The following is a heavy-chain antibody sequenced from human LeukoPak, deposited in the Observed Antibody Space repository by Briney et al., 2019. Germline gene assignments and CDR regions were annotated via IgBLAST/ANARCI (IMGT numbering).Heavy chain of an antibody. CDR3: ARGSSAIVVVPTATQGGMDV. V-gene: IGHV4-34*01. J-gene: IGHJ6*02. CDR2: INHSGST. Sequence: SETLSLTCAVYGGSFSGYYWSWIRQPPGKGLEWIGEINHSGSTNYNPSLKSRVTISVDTSKNQFSLKLSSVTAADTAVYYCARGSSAIVVVPTATQGGMDVWGQGTTVTVSS. D-gene: IGHD2-2*01. CDR1: GGSFSGYY.